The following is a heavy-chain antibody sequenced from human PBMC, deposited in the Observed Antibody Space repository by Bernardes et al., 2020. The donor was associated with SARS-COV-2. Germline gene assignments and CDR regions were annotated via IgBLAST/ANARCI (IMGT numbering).Heavy chain of an antibody. CDR3: ARGDVVSTRTFDV. D-gene: IGHD2-21*01. V-gene: IGHV3-11*05. J-gene: IGHJ3*01. CDR1: GFIFTDHY. CDR2: MSGGTNYS. Sequence: GGSLRLSCAASGFIFTDHYISWIRQAPGKGLEWISYMSGGTNYSKSADSLKGRFTISRDNAKNLVFLQMDSLRVEDTAIYYCARGDVVSTRTFDVWGQGTTVTVSS.